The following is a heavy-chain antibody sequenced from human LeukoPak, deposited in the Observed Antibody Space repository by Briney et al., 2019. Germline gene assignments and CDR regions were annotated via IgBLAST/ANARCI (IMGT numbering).Heavy chain of an antibody. V-gene: IGHV6-1*01. CDR2: TYYRSNWYN. CDR1: GDSVSSNSAA. J-gene: IGHJ4*02. Sequence: SQTLSLTCAISGDSVSSNSAAWNWIRQSPSRGLEWLGRTYYRSNWYNDYAVSMKNRIIINPDTSKKQFSLQLNSVTPEDTAVYYCARDPRWGSGVFDYWGQGTLVTVSS. D-gene: IGHD2-15*01. CDR3: ARDPRWGSGVFDY.